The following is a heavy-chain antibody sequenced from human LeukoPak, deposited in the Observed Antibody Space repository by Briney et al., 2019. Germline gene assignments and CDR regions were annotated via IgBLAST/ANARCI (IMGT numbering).Heavy chain of an antibody. D-gene: IGHD5-24*01. J-gene: IGHJ4*02. Sequence: PGGSLRLFCASSGFTFGDHGMSCVRQARGKGLVWVSSITTTGGTSFYTDSVKGRFTISRDNSDNRLYLILSSLTAGDTTTYYCVRRKDGSGYYLDYWGQGNTVTVSS. CDR1: GFTFGDHG. V-gene: IGHV3-23*01. CDR3: VRRKDGSGYYLDY. CDR2: ITTTGGTS.